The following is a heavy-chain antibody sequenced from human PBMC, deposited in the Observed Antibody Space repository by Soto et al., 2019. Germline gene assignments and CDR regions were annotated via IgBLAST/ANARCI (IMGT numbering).Heavy chain of an antibody. CDR3: ARGSHLAITMVRGVREARFDY. CDR2: INHSGST. V-gene: IGHV4-4*02. CDR1: GFSISSDDW. Sequence: SETLSLTCAVSGFSISSDDWWSWVRQPPGEGLEWIGEINHSGSTNYNPSLKSRVTISVDTSKNQFSLKLSSVTAADTAVYYCARGSHLAITMVRGVREARFDYWGQGTLVTVSS. J-gene: IGHJ4*02. D-gene: IGHD3-10*01.